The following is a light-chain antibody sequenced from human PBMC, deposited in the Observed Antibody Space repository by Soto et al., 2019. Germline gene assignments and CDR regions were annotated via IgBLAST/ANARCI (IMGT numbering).Light chain of an antibody. CDR1: QGIRND. Sequence: AIQMTQSPSSLSASVGDRVTITCRASQGIRNDLGWYQQKPGKAPKLLIYAASSLQSGVPSRFSGSGSGTDFTLNSSSLQPEDFATYYCLQDYNYPRTFGQGTKVEIK. J-gene: IGKJ1*01. V-gene: IGKV1-6*01. CDR2: AAS. CDR3: LQDYNYPRT.